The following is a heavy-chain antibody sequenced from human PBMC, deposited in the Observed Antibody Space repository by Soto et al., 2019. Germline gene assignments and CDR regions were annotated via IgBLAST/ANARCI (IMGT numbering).Heavy chain of an antibody. V-gene: IGHV3-15*01. J-gene: IGHJ3*02. D-gene: IGHD6-13*01. CDR3: TTTRPGTNVFDN. Sequence: GGSLRLSCAASGFTVSSNYMSWVRQAPGKGLEYIGRIRSKTDGGTTEYAAPVEGRFTISRDDSKNTLYLQMGGLKTEDTAVYYCTTTRPGTNVFDNWGQGTLVTVSS. CDR1: GFTVSSNY. CDR2: IRSKTDGGTT.